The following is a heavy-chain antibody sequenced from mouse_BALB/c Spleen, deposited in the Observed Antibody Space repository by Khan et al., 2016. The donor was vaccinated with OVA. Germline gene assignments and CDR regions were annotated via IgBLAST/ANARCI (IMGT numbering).Heavy chain of an antibody. Sequence: EVELVESGPGLVKPSQSLSLTCTVTGYSITSDYAWNWIRQFPGNKLEWMGYISYSGSTNYNPSLKSRISITRDTSKNQFFLQLNSVTPEDTATYYLARDGSRNNYAMDYWGQGTSVTVAS. V-gene: IGHV3-2*02. CDR3: ARDGSRNNYAMDY. CDR2: ISYSGST. J-gene: IGHJ4*01. CDR1: GYSITSDYA. D-gene: IGHD2-3*01.